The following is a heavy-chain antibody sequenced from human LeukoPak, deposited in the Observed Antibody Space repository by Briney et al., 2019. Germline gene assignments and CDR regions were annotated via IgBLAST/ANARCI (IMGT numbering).Heavy chain of an antibody. CDR1: GDSVSNKNW. J-gene: IGHJ4*02. V-gene: IGHV4-4*02. Sequence: SGTLSLTCGVSGDSVSNKNWWNWVRQPPGRGLEWIGEIHHSGNTNYNSSLKSRVTISVDTSKNQISLKLTSVTAADTAVYYCARGVGSIAGPYWGQGTLVIVSS. D-gene: IGHD6-6*01. CDR2: IHHSGNT. CDR3: ARGVGSIAGPY.